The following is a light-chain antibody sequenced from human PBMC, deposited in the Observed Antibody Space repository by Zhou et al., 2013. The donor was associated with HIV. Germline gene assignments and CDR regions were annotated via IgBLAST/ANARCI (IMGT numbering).Light chain of an antibody. Sequence: IRMTQSPSSFSASTGDRVTITCRASQGIGIWLAWYQQKPGKAPNLLIYKATSLQSGVPSRFSGSGSGTDFTLTISSLQPEDFATYYCQQANSFPLTFGGGTKVDIK. CDR1: QGIGIW. CDR2: KAT. J-gene: IGKJ4*01. CDR3: QQANSFPLT. V-gene: IGKV1D-12*01.